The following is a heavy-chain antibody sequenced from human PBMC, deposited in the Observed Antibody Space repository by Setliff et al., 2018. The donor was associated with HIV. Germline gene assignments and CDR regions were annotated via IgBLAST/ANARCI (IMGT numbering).Heavy chain of an antibody. D-gene: IGHD6-19*01. CDR2: IIPMFGTG. V-gene: IGHV1-69*05. J-gene: IGHJ6*02. Sequence: SVKVSCKASGGTFSSYGISWVRQAPGQGLEWMGAIIPMFGTGFYAQKFQGRVTITTDESRTTFYMELSSLRFEDTAVYFCARVAHSSSYHYYGMDVWGQGTTVTVSS. CDR1: GGTFSSYG. CDR3: ARVAHSSSYHYYGMDV.